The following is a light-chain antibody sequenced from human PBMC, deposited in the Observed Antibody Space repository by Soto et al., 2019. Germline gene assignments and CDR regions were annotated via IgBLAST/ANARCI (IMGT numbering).Light chain of an antibody. J-gene: IGLJ2*01. Sequence: QSALTQPASVSGSPGKSIAISCTGTSSDVGGYKYVSWYQQHPGKAPKLMIYDVSNRPSGVSNRFSGSKSGNTASLTISGLQAEDEADYYCSSYSGSSTLVVFGGGTKVTVL. CDR2: DVS. CDR1: SSDVGGYKY. V-gene: IGLV2-14*03. CDR3: SSYSGSSTLVV.